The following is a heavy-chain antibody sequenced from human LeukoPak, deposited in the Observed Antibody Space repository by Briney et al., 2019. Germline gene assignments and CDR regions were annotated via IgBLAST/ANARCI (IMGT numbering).Heavy chain of an antibody. V-gene: IGHV4-34*01. CDR2: INHSGST. D-gene: IGHD5-18*01. CDR3: ARWENTATTFDY. J-gene: IGHJ4*02. CDR1: GGSFSGYY. Sequence: SETLSLTCAVYGGSFSGYYWSWIRQPPGKGLEWIGEINHSGSTNYNPSLKSRVTISVDTSNKQFSLKLSSVTAADTAVYYCARWENTATTFDYWGQGTLVTVSS.